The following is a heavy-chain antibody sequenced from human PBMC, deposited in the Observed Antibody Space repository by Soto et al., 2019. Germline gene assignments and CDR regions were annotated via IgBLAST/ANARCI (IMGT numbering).Heavy chain of an antibody. CDR3: ARVEWRQLVPYYYYYYGMDV. V-gene: IGHV3-21*01. J-gene: IGHJ6*02. CDR2: ISSSSSYI. Sequence: PGGSLRLSCAASGFTFSSYSMNWVRQAPGKGLEWVSSISSSSSYIYYADSVKGRFTISRDNAKNSLYLQMNSLRAEDTAVYYCARVEWRQLVPYYYYYYGMDVWGQGTTVTVSS. CDR1: GFTFSSYS. D-gene: IGHD6-13*01.